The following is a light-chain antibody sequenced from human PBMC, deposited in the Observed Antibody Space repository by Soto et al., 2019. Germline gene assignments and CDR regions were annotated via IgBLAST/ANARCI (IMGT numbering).Light chain of an antibody. J-gene: IGLJ2*01. Sequence: QSVLTQPASVSGSPGRSITISCAGTRDDIGAYDYVSWYQQHPGNAPKLLVYEVTNRPSGVSDRFSGSKSGNTASLTISGLQAEDEADYYCNSYTNSSAVVFGGGTKVTVL. CDR3: NSYTNSSAVV. V-gene: IGLV2-14*01. CDR1: RDDIGAYDY. CDR2: EVT.